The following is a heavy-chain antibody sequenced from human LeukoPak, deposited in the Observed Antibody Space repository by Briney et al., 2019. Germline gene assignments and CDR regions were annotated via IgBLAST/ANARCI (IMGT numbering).Heavy chain of an antibody. Sequence: PSETLSLTCTVSGGSISNYYWSWIRQPAGEGLEWIGRIYSSGSTNYNPSLKSRVTISVDKSKNQFSLKLSSVTAADTAVYYCARGAYYYGSASDYWGQGTLVTVSS. CDR1: GGSISNYY. J-gene: IGHJ4*02. CDR2: IYSSGST. D-gene: IGHD3-10*01. CDR3: ARGAYYYGSASDY. V-gene: IGHV4-4*07.